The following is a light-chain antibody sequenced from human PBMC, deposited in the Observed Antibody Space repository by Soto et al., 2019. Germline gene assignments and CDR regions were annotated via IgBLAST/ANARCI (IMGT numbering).Light chain of an antibody. Sequence: EIVLTQSPGTLSLSPGERATLSCRASQSVTSSYLSWYQQKPGQAPRLLIYGASSRATGIPDRFSGSGSGTDFTLTISRLEPEDFAVYYCQQYDTPPLFGPGTKVDIK. CDR2: GAS. CDR1: QSVTSSY. V-gene: IGKV3-20*01. J-gene: IGKJ3*01. CDR3: QQYDTPPL.